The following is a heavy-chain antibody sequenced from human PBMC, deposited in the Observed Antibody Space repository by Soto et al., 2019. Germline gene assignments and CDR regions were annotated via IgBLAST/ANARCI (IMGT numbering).Heavy chain of an antibody. V-gene: IGHV3-30-3*01. J-gene: IGHJ6*01. CDR3: ARAMVRGVPNYYYGMDV. Sequence: QVQLVESGGGVVQPGRSLRLSCAASGFTFSSYAMHWVRQAPGKGLEWVAVISYDGSNKYYADSVKGRFTISRDNSKNTLYLQMNSLRAEDTAVYYCARAMVRGVPNYYYGMDVW. CDR1: GFTFSSYA. CDR2: ISYDGSNK. D-gene: IGHD3-10*01.